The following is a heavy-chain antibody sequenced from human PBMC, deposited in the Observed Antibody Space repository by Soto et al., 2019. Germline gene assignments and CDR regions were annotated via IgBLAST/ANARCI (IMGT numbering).Heavy chain of an antibody. CDR2: ISAYNGNT. D-gene: IGHD3-3*01. CDR1: GYTFTSCG. J-gene: IGHJ4*02. Sequence: GASVKVSCKASGYTFTSCGISWVRQAPGQGLEWMGWISAYNGNTNYAQKLQGRVTMTTDTSTSTAYMELRSLRSDDTAVYYCAIVVLRFLGCFAPCSAYWGQGTLVTVSS. V-gene: IGHV1-18*01. CDR3: AIVVLRFLGCFAPCSAY.